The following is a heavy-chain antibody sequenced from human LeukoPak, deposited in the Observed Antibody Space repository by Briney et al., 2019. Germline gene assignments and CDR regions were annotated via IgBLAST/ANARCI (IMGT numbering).Heavy chain of an antibody. Sequence: GGSLRLSCAASGFTFSIYSMNWVRQAPGKGLEWVSSISSSSSYIYYADSVKGRFTISRDNAKNSLYLQINGLRAEYTAVYYCARDFRQQLVHKGDYWGQGTLVTVSS. CDR2: ISSSSSYI. J-gene: IGHJ4*02. CDR1: GFTFSIYS. V-gene: IGHV3-21*01. D-gene: IGHD6-13*01. CDR3: ARDFRQQLVHKGDY.